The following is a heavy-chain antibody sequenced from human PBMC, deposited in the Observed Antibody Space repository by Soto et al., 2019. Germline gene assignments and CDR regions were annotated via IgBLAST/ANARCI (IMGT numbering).Heavy chain of an antibody. J-gene: IGHJ6*02. Sequence: VESLKMSCQGSGYSFTYFWISWVRQMPGKGLEWMGRIDPGDSNTIYSPSFQGHVTISVVKSSSTSYLQWGSLKASDTAVYYCANLRGSSHYGMVACGQRTMVTASS. D-gene: IGHD6-25*01. V-gene: IGHV5-10-1*01. CDR3: ANLRGSSHYGMVA. CDR2: IDPGDSNT. CDR1: GYSFTYFW.